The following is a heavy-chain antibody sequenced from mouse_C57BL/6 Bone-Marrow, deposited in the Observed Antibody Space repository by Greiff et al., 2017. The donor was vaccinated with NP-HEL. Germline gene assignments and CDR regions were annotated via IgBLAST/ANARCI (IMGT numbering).Heavy chain of an antibody. CDR2: IDPENGDT. CDR3: TTGGSSPYAMDY. V-gene: IGHV14-4*01. CDR1: GFNIKDDY. D-gene: IGHD1-1*01. Sequence: EVQLQQSGAELVRPGASVKLSCTVSGFNIKDDYVHWVKQRPEQGLEWIGWIDPENGDTEYASKFQGKATITADTSSNTAYPQLSSLTSEDTAVYYCTTGGSSPYAMDYWGQGTSVTVSS. J-gene: IGHJ4*01.